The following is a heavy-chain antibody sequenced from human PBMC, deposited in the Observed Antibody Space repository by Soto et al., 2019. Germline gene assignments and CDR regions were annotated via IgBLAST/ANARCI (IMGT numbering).Heavy chain of an antibody. V-gene: IGHV3-30*18. Sequence: GGSLRLSYAASGFTFSSYGMHWVRQAPGKGLEWVAVISYDGSNKYYADSVKGRFTISRDNSKNTLYLQMNSLRAEDTAVYYCAKERDIVVVVAPLDYWGQGTLVTVSS. D-gene: IGHD2-15*01. CDR2: ISYDGSNK. J-gene: IGHJ4*02. CDR3: AKERDIVVVVAPLDY. CDR1: GFTFSSYG.